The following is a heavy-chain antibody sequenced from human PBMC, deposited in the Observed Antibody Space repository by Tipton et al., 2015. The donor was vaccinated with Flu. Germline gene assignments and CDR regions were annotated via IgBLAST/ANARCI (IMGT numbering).Heavy chain of an antibody. J-gene: IGHJ1*01. CDR2: IYTSGST. D-gene: IGHD3-10*01. CDR3: AREADYYGSGFKYFQH. CDR1: GGSISSYY. Sequence: TLSLTCTVSGGSISSYYWSWIRQPAGKGLEWIGRIYTSGSTNYNPSLKSRVTISVDTSKNQFSLKLSSVTAADTAVYYCAREADYYGSGFKYFQHWGQGTLVTVSS. V-gene: IGHV4-4*07.